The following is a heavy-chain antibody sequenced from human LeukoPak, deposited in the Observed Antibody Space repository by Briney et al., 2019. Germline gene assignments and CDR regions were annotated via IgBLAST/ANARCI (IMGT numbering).Heavy chain of an antibody. CDR2: IIPIFGTA. CDR3: ARETTLNSSSWNNYYYYYMDV. D-gene: IGHD6-13*01. CDR1: GGTFSSYA. Sequence: SVKVSCKASGGTFSSYAISWVRQAPGQGLVWMGGIIPIFGTANYAQKFQGRVTITADKSTSTAYMELSSLRSEDTAVYYCARETTLNSSSWNNYYYYYMDVWGKGTTVTVSS. J-gene: IGHJ6*03. V-gene: IGHV1-69*06.